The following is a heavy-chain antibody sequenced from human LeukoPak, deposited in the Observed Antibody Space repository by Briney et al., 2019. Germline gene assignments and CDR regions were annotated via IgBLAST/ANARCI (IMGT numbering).Heavy chain of an antibody. CDR2: IYYSGST. J-gene: IGHJ2*01. V-gene: IGHV4-61*01. D-gene: IGHD5-24*01. CDR1: GGSVSSGSYY. Sequence: LETLSLTCTVSGGSVSSGSYYWSWIRQPPGKGLEWIGYIYYSGSTTYNPSLKSRVTISVDTSKNQFSLKLNSVTAADTAVYYCARVPRDGYNFWYFDLWGRGTLVTVSS. CDR3: ARVPRDGYNFWYFDL.